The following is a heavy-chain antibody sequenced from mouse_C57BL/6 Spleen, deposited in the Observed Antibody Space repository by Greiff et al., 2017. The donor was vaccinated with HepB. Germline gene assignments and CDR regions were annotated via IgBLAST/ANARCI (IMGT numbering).Heavy chain of an antibody. CDR1: GFTFSSYA. Sequence: EVQGVESGEGLVKPGGSLKLSCAASGFTFSSYAMSWVRQTPEKRLEWVAYISSGGDYIYYADTVKGRFTISRDNARNTLYLQMSSLKSEDTAMYYCTRAGSSYAYAMDYWGQGTSVTVSS. D-gene: IGHD1-1*01. V-gene: IGHV5-9-1*02. CDR3: TRAGSSYAYAMDY. CDR2: ISSGGDYI. J-gene: IGHJ4*01.